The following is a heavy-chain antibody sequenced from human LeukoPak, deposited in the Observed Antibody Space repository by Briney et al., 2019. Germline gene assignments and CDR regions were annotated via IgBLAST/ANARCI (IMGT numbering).Heavy chain of an antibody. D-gene: IGHD3-16*01. CDR3: ARDLGGQLDY. V-gene: IGHV3-53*01. CDR1: GFTFSSYG. CDR2: IYSGGST. J-gene: IGHJ4*02. Sequence: GGSLRLSCVASGFTFSSYGMHWVRQAPGKGLEWVSVIYSGGSTYYADSVKGRFTISRDNSKNTLYLQMNSLRAEDTAVYYCARDLGGQLDYWGQGTLVTVSS.